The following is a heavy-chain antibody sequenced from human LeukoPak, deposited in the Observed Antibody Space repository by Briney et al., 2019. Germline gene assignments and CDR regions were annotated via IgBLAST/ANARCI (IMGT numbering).Heavy chain of an antibody. CDR3: ARDLVDY. CDR2: ISSSGSYI. CDR1: GFTFSSYA. D-gene: IGHD2-2*01. J-gene: IGHJ4*02. Sequence: GGSLRLSCEASGFTFSSYAMHWVRQAPGKGLEWVSSISSSGSYIYYADSVKGRFTISRDNAKNSLYLQMNSLRAEDTAVYYCARDLVDYWGQGTLVTVSS. V-gene: IGHV3-21*01.